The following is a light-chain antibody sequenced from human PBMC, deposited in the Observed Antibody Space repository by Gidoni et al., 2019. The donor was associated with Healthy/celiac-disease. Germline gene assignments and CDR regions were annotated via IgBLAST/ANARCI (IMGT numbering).Light chain of an antibody. CDR3: QQRSNWPPWT. Sequence: ATRSCRASQSVSSYLAWYQQKPGQAPRLLIYDASNRATGIPARFSGSGSGTDFTLTISSLEPEDFAVYYCQQRSNWPPWTFGQGTKVEIK. CDR2: DAS. J-gene: IGKJ1*01. V-gene: IGKV3-11*01. CDR1: QSVSSY.